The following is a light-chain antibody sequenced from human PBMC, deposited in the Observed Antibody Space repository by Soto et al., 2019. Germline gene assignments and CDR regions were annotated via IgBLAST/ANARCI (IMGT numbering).Light chain of an antibody. Sequence: NFMLTQPHSVSESPGKTVTISCTRSSGSIASNYVQWYQQRPGRAPTTVIYEDNQRPYGVPDRFSGSIDSSSNSASLTISGLKTEDEADYYCQSYDRNTVIFGGGTKLTVL. J-gene: IGLJ2*01. V-gene: IGLV6-57*03. CDR3: QSYDRNTVI. CDR1: SGSIASNY. CDR2: EDN.